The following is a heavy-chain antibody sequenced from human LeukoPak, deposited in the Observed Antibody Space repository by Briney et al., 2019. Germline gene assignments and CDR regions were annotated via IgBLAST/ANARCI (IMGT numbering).Heavy chain of an antibody. J-gene: IGHJ4*02. D-gene: IGHD3-16*02. CDR2: IIGSGGTT. Sequence: PGGSLRLSCAASGFSFSTYAMNWVRQAPGKGLEWVSIIIGSGGTTYYADSVKGRFTISKDISKNTLYLQMNSLRAEDTAIYYCAKDRVPDGRYSIDYWGQGTLVTVSS. V-gene: IGHV3-23*01. CDR1: GFSFSTYA. CDR3: AKDRVPDGRYSIDY.